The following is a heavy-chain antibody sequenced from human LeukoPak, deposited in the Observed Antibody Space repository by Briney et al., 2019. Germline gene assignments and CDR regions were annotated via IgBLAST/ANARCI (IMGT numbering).Heavy chain of an antibody. CDR2: INAGNGNT. V-gene: IGHV1-3*01. CDR1: GYTFTSYA. D-gene: IGHD2-2*01. J-gene: IGHJ5*02. Sequence: ASVKVSCKASGYTFTSYAMHWVRQAPGQRLEWMGGINAGNGNTKYSQTFQGRVTITRDTSASTAYMELSSLRSEDTAVYYCARFANIVVVPAAVNWFDPWGQGTLVTVSS. CDR3: ARFANIVVVPAAVNWFDP.